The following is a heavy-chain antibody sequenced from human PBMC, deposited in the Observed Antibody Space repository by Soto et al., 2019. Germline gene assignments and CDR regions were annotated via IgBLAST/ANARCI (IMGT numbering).Heavy chain of an antibody. V-gene: IGHV3-23*01. CDR2: ISGSGGST. J-gene: IGHJ4*02. CDR1: GFTFSSYA. Sequence: EVQLLESGGGLVQPGGSLRLSCAASGFTFSSYAMSWVRQAPGKGLEWVSAISGSGGSTYYADSVKGRFTISRDNSKNTLYLQMNSLRAEDTAVYYCAKDRTTSSGGYYGYFDYWGQGTLVTVSS. CDR3: AKDRTTSSGGYYGYFDY. D-gene: IGHD3-22*01.